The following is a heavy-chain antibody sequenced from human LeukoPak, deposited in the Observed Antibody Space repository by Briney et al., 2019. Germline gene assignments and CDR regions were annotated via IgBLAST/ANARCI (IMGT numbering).Heavy chain of an antibody. CDR1: GGSISSGDYY. D-gene: IGHD3-10*01. J-gene: IGHJ3*02. CDR2: IYYSGST. V-gene: IGHV4-30-4*08. Sequence: SETLSLTCTVSGGSISSGDYYWSWIRQPPGKGLEWIGYIYYSGSTYYNPSLKSRVTISVDTSKNQFSLKLSSVTAADTAVYYCATTMVRGVTSDAFDIWGQGTMVTVS. CDR3: ATTMVRGVTSDAFDI.